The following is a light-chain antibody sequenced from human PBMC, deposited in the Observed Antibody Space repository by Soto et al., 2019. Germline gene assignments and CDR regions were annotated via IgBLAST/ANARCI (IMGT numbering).Light chain of an antibody. J-gene: IGLJ2*01. CDR1: SSDIGDYDY. CDR3: SPYTRSSSLV. Sequence: QSALTQPASVSGSPGQSVTISCTGTSSDIGDYDYVSWYQQHPGKAPKLMIYEVSNRPSGISNRFSGSKSGNTASLTISGLQPEDEADYYCSPYTRSSSLVFGGGTKVTVL. V-gene: IGLV2-14*01. CDR2: EVS.